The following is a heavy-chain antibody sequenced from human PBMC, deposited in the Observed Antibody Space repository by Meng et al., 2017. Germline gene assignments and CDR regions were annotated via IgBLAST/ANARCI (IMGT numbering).Heavy chain of an antibody. CDR2: ISSSSSYI. V-gene: IGHV3-21*01. CDR1: GFTFSSYS. J-gene: IGHJ4*02. Sequence: EGQLVDSGGGLVKPGGSLRLSCAASGFTFSSYSMNWVRQAPGKGLEWVSSISSSSSYIYYADSVKGRFTISRDNAKNSLYLQMNSLRAEDTAVYYCAREDYGDSRPFDYWGQGTLVTVSS. D-gene: IGHD4-17*01. CDR3: AREDYGDSRPFDY.